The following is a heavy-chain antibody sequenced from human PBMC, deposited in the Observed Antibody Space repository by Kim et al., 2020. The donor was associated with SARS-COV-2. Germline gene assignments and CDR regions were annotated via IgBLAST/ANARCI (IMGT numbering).Heavy chain of an antibody. J-gene: IGHJ3*01. D-gene: IGHD3-3*01. CDR3: ARDWSGF. CDR2: YNGNT. Sequence: YNGNTNYAQKIQARVTMTTDTSTSTAYMELRSLRSDDTAVYYCARDWSGFWGQGTMVTVSS. V-gene: IGHV1-18*01.